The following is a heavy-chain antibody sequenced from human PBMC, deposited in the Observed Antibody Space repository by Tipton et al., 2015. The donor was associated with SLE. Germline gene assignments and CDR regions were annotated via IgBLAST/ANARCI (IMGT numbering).Heavy chain of an antibody. CDR2: INHSGST. CDR1: GGSFSGYY. V-gene: IGHV4-34*01. D-gene: IGHD3-3*01. J-gene: IGHJ4*02. CDR3: ARGLAYYDFWSGYYTSNYFDY. Sequence: TLSLTCAVYGGSFSGYYWSWIRQPPGKGLEWIGEINHSGSTNYNPSLKSRVTISVDTSKNQFSLKLSSVTAADTAVYYCARGLAYYDFWSGYYTSNYFDYWGRGTLVPVSS.